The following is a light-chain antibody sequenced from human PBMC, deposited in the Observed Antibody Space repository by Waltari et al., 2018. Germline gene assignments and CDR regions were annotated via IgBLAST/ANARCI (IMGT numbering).Light chain of an antibody. J-gene: IGKJ1*01. CDR2: WAS. CDR1: QSLLYSSNNKNN. V-gene: IGKV4-1*01. CDR3: QQYYNTPRT. Sequence: DIVMTQSPDSLAVSLGERATINCKSSQSLLYSSNNKNNLAWDQQKPGQPPKLLIYWASTRESGVPDRFSGSGSGIHFTLTISSLQAEDVAVYYCQQYYNTPRTFGQGTKVEIK.